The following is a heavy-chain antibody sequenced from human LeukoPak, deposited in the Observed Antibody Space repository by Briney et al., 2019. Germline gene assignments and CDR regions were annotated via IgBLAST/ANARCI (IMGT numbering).Heavy chain of an antibody. Sequence: ASVKVSSKASGGTFSSYAISWVRQAPGQGLEWMGRIIPILGIANYAQKFQGRVTITADKSTSTAYMELSSLRSEDTAVYYCARGGYYDSNDYWGQGALVTVSS. CDR2: IIPILGIA. V-gene: IGHV1-69*04. J-gene: IGHJ4*02. D-gene: IGHD3-22*01. CDR3: ARGGYYDSNDY. CDR1: GGTFSSYA.